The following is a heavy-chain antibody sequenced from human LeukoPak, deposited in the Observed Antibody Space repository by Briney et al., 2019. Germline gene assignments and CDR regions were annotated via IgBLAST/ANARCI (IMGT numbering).Heavy chain of an antibody. CDR3: ARHTNGDHDY. Sequence: SETLSLTCTVSGGSISSYYWSWIRQPPGKGLEWIGYIYYSGSTNFNPSLKSRVTISVDTSKNQFSLKLSSVTAADTAVYYCARHTNGDHDYWSQGTLVTVSS. CDR1: GGSISSYY. J-gene: IGHJ4*02. V-gene: IGHV4-59*08. D-gene: IGHD4-17*01. CDR2: IYYSGST.